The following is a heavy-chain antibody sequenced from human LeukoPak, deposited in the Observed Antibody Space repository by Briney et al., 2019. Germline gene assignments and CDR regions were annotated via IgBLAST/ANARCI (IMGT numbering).Heavy chain of an antibody. Sequence: PSETLSLTCTVSGASVSGSDSNWGWVRQPPGKGLEWIGNVYYSGSTAYNPSLKSRVTMSVDTSKNQFSLKMTSLTAADTAVYYCTRPSKGRYFDYIFDYWGQGTLVTVSS. V-gene: IGHV4-39*01. CDR3: TRPSKGRYFDYIFDY. CDR1: GASVSGSDSN. J-gene: IGHJ4*02. CDR2: VYYSGST. D-gene: IGHD3-9*01.